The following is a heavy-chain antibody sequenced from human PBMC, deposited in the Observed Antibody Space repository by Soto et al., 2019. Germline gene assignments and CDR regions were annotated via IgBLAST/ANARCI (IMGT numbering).Heavy chain of an antibody. V-gene: IGHV4-59*01. CDR3: ARDDTYSYGEFEY. J-gene: IGHJ4*02. CDR1: VVSISSYY. Sequence: WETLSLTCTVSVVSISSYYWSCIRHPPGKGLEWIGYIYYSGSTNYNPSLKSRVTMSVGTSKNQFSLKLSSVTAADTAVYYCARDDTYSYGEFEYWGQGTLFTVSS. CDR2: IYYSGST. D-gene: IGHD5-18*01.